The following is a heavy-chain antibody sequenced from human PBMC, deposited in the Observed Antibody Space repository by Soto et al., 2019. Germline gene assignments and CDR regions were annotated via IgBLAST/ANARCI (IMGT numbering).Heavy chain of an antibody. J-gene: IGHJ4*02. D-gene: IGHD5-18*01. Sequence: QVQLQESGPGLVKPSQTLSLTCTVSGGSISSAAYYWSWIRQHPGKDLEWIGYISHSGSTYYTPSLKSRVIISADTSKNQISLNLNSVTAADTAVYYCAREYTYGSNFFDCWGQGALVTVSS. CDR1: GGSISSAAYY. CDR2: ISHSGST. V-gene: IGHV4-31*03. CDR3: AREYTYGSNFFDC.